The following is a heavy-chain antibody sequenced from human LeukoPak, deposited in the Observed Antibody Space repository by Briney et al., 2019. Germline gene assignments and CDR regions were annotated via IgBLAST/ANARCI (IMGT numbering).Heavy chain of an antibody. Sequence: ASVKVSCKASGYTFTSYGISWVRQAPGQGLEWMGRISAYNGNTNYAQKLQGRVTMTTDTSTSTAYMELRSLRSDDTAVYYCARDRCSTSCYNWFDPWGQGTLVTVSS. CDR2: ISAYNGNT. D-gene: IGHD2-2*01. CDR1: GYTFTSYG. J-gene: IGHJ5*02. V-gene: IGHV1-18*01. CDR3: ARDRCSTSCYNWFDP.